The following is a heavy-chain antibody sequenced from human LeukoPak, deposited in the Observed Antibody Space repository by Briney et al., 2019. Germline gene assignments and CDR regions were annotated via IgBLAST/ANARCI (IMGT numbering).Heavy chain of an antibody. J-gene: IGHJ5*02. CDR1: GYTFTSYY. Sequence: ASVKVSCKASGYTFTSYYMHWVRQAPGQGLEWMGWINPNSGGTNYAQKFQGRVTMTRDTSISTAYMELSRLRSDDTAVYYCARKGYDIDWFDPWGQGTLVTVSS. CDR2: INPNSGGT. V-gene: IGHV1-2*02. CDR3: ARKGYDIDWFDP. D-gene: IGHD3-9*01.